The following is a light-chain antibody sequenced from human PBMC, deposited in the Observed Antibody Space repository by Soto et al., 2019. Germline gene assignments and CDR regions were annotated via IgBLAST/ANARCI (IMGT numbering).Light chain of an antibody. CDR2: KAS. V-gene: IGKV1-5*03. Sequence: DIQMTQSPSTLSASVGDRVTITCRASQSIITWLAWYQQKPGKAPKLLIYKASSLGSGVPSRFSGSGSGTEFPLTISSLQPDDFAIYYCQQYNSHSSYTFGQGTKLEIK. CDR3: QQYNSHSSYT. CDR1: QSIITW. J-gene: IGKJ2*01.